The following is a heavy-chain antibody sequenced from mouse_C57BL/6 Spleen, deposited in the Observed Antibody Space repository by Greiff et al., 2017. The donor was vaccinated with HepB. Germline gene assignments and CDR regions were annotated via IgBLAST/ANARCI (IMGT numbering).Heavy chain of an antibody. CDR3: ARSYYGSSYVDWYFDV. CDR1: GFNIKDYY. V-gene: IGHV14-2*01. CDR2: IDPEDGDT. Sequence: VQLQQSGAELVKPGASVKLSCTASGFNIKDYYMHWVKQRTEQGLEWIGRIDPEDGDTKYAPKLQGKATITADTSSNTAYLQRSSLTSEDTAVSYCARSYYGSSYVDWYFDVWGTVTTVTVSS. J-gene: IGHJ1*03. D-gene: IGHD1-1*01.